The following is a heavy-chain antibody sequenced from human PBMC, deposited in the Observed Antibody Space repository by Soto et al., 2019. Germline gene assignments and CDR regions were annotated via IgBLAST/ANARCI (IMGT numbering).Heavy chain of an antibody. CDR3: AREESSSSGHVPKNTNTYYYYYGMDV. V-gene: IGHV1-69*06. J-gene: IGHJ6*02. CDR2: IIPIFGTA. D-gene: IGHD6-6*01. Sequence: EASVKVSCKASGGTFSSYAISWVRQAPGQGLEWMGGIIPIFGTANYAQKFQGRVTITADKSTSTVYMELSSLRSEDTAVYYCAREESSSSGHVPKNTNTYYYYYGMDVWGQGTTVTVSS. CDR1: GGTFSSYA.